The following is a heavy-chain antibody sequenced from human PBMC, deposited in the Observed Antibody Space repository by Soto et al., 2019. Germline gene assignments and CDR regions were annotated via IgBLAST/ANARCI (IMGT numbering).Heavy chain of an antibody. Sequence: VASVKVSCKVSGYTLTELSMHWVRQAPGKGLEWMGGFDPEDGETIYAQKFQGRVTMTEDTSTDTAYMELSSLRSEDTAVYYCATLRRDYTSLVTLPYYYYYMDVWGKGTTVTVSS. CDR3: ATLRRDYTSLVTLPYYYYYMDV. V-gene: IGHV1-24*01. D-gene: IGHD5-18*01. J-gene: IGHJ6*03. CDR1: GYTLTELS. CDR2: FDPEDGET.